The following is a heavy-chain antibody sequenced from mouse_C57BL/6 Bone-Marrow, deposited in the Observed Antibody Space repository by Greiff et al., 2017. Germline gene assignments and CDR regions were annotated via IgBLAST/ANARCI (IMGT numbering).Heavy chain of an antibody. Sequence: EVKLQESGGGLVQPGGSMKLSCAASGFTFSDAWMDWVRQSPEKGLEWVAEIRNKANNHATYYAESVKGRFTISRDDSKSSVYLQMNSLRAEDTGIYYCTRLTGTGGYFDVWGTGTTVTVSS. CDR3: TRLTGTGGYFDV. CDR1: GFTFSDAW. CDR2: IRNKANNHAT. V-gene: IGHV6-6*01. D-gene: IGHD4-1*01. J-gene: IGHJ1*03.